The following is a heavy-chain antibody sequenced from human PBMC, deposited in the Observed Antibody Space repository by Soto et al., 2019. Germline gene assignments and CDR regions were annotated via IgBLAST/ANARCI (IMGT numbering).Heavy chain of an antibody. CDR3: AHLPKVAAAGIKYYYYGMDV. J-gene: IGHJ6*02. V-gene: IGHV4-34*01. CDR1: GGSFSGYY. D-gene: IGHD6-13*01. CDR2: INHSGST. Sequence: SETLSLTCAVYGGSFSGYYWSWIRQPPGKGLEWIGEINHSGSTNYNPSLKSRVTISVDTSKNQFSLKLSSVTAADTAVYYCAHLPKVAAAGIKYYYYGMDVWGQGTTVTVSS.